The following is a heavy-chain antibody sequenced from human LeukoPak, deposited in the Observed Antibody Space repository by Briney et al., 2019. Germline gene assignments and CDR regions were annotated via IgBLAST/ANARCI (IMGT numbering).Heavy chain of an antibody. CDR1: GFTFSSYS. D-gene: IGHD4-11*01. V-gene: IGHV3-7*01. CDR3: AREDHSNYNY. CDR2: IKQDGGEK. Sequence: PGGSLRLSCAASGFTFSSYSMNRVRQAPGKGLEWVANIKQDGGEKFYVDSVKGRFTISRDNAKNSLYLQMNSLRAEDTAVYYCAREDHSNYNYWGQGTLVTVSS. J-gene: IGHJ4*02.